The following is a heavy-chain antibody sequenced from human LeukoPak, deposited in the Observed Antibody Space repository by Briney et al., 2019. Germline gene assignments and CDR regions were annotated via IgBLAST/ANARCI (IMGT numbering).Heavy chain of an antibody. V-gene: IGHV3-21*01. D-gene: IGHD3-22*01. CDR1: GFTFSSYS. CDR3: AKGPFLYDSSGYLLDY. J-gene: IGHJ4*02. CDR2: ITSSSSYI. Sequence: GGSLRLSCAASGFTFSSYSMNWVRQAPGKGLEWVSSITSSSSYIFYADSVKGRFTISRDNSKNTLYLQMNSLRAEDTAVYYCAKGPFLYDSSGYLLDYWGQGTLVTVSS.